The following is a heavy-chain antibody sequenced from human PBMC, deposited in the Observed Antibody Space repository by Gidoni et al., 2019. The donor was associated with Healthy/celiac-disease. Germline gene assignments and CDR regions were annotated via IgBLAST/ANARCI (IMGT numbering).Heavy chain of an antibody. CDR2: IYYSGST. CDR1: GGSISSSSYY. Sequence: QLQLQESGPGLVKPSETLSLTCTVSGGSISSSSYYWGWIRQPPGKGLEWIGSIYYSGSTYYNPSLKRRVTISVDTSKNQFSLKLSSVTAADTAVYYCARQGSDILTGYGEGFDYWGQGTLVTVSS. J-gene: IGHJ4*02. V-gene: IGHV4-39*01. D-gene: IGHD3-9*01. CDR3: ARQGSDILTGYGEGFDY.